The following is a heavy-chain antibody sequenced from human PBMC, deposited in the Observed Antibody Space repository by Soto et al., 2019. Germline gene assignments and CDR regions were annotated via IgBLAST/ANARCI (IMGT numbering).Heavy chain of an antibody. CDR1: GGSISSGGYY. V-gene: IGHV4-31*03. CDR2: IYYSGST. J-gene: IGHJ5*02. CDR3: ARAYDFWSGRGGDWFDP. Sequence: SETLSLTCTVSGGSISSGGYYWSWIRQHPGKGLEWIGYIYYSGSTYYNPSLKSRVTISVDTSKNQFSLKLSSVTAADTAVYYCARAYDFWSGRGGDWFDPWGQGTLVTVSS. D-gene: IGHD3-3*01.